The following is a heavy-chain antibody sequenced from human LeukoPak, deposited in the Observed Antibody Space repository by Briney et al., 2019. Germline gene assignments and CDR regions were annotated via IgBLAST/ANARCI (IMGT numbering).Heavy chain of an antibody. CDR1: VDSIWSISYY. V-gene: IGHV4-39*01. Sequence: SETLSLPCTLSVDSIWSISYYCGWIRQPPGKGLEWIGRIYFSGNTYYNPSLKRRVFISVDTSKNQFSLKLSSVTAADTAVYYCATGSSRYYYYMDVWGKGTTVTVSS. D-gene: IGHD3-10*01. J-gene: IGHJ6*03. CDR3: ATGSSRYYYYMDV. CDR2: IYFSGNT.